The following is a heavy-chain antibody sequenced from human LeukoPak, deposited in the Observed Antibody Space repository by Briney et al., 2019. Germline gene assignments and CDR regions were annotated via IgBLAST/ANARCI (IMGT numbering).Heavy chain of an antibody. V-gene: IGHV1-46*01. CDR1: GYTFTSYY. Sequence: ASVKVSCKASGYTFTSYYMHWVRQAPGQGLEWMGIINPSGGSTSYAQKFQGRVTMTTDTSTSTAYMELRSLRSDDTAVYYCARDGGSWTKDYYYGMDVWGQGTTVTVSS. D-gene: IGHD6-13*01. CDR2: INPSGGST. J-gene: IGHJ6*02. CDR3: ARDGGSWTKDYYYGMDV.